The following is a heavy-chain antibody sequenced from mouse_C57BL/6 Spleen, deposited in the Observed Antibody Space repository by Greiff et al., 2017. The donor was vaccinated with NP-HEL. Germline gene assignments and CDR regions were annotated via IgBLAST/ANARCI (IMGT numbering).Heavy chain of an antibody. CDR3: AIEGPSYYFDY. V-gene: IGHV5-16*01. J-gene: IGHJ2*01. CDR1: GFTFSDYY. Sequence: EVKLVESEGGLVQPGSSMKLSCTASGFTFSDYYMAWVRQVPEKGLEWVANINYDGSSTYYLDSLKSRFIISRDNAKNILYLQMSSLKSEDTATYYCAIEGPSYYFDYWGQGTTLTVSS. CDR2: INYDGSST.